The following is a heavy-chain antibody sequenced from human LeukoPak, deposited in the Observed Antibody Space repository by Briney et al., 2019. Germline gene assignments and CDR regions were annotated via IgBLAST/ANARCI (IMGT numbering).Heavy chain of an antibody. D-gene: IGHD1-26*01. V-gene: IGHV3-53*01. J-gene: IGHJ4*02. CDR1: GFTVSNNY. CDR3: ARAAVGAWSY. Sequence: QAGGSLRLSCAASGFTVSNNYMSWVRQAPGKGLEWDSVIYSGGSTYYADSVKGRFTISRDNSKNTLYLQMNSLRAEDTAVYYCARAAVGAWSYWGQGTLVTVSS. CDR2: IYSGGST.